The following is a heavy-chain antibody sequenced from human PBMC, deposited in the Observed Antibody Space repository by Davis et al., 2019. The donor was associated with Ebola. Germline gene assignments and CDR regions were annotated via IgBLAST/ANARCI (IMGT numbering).Heavy chain of an antibody. CDR3: ARARIGVVVPAATHYYYYMDV. Sequence: SETLSLTCAVYGGSFSGYYWSWIRQPPGKGLEWIGEINHSGSTNYNPSLKSRVTISVDTSKNQFSLKLSSVTAADTAVYYCARARIGVVVPAATHYYYYMDVWGKGTTVTVSS. V-gene: IGHV4-34*01. CDR2: INHSGST. J-gene: IGHJ6*03. D-gene: IGHD2-2*01. CDR1: GGSFSGYY.